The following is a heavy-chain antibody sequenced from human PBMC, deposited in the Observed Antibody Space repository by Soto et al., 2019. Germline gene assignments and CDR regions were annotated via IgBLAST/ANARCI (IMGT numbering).Heavy chain of an antibody. V-gene: IGHV3-53*04. CDR3: ARVFRYGSGSYSYYCYGMDV. Sequence: EVQLVESGGALVQPGGSLRLSCAASGFTVSSNYMSWVRQAPGKGRGWASVLYSGGSTYYADSVNGRFNISRHNSKDLLYLQMNSVRGEDRAVYFCARVFRYGSGSYSYYCYGMDVWGQGPTVTVSS. CDR2: LYSGGST. CDR1: GFTVSSNY. D-gene: IGHD3-10*01. J-gene: IGHJ6*02.